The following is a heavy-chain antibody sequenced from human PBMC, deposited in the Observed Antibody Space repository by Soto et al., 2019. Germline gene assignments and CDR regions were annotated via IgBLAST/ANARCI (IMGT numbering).Heavy chain of an antibody. CDR1: GFTFTTYT. V-gene: IGHV3-23*01. CDR2: ISGSGGRP. J-gene: IGHJ4*02. Sequence: PGGSLRLSCAASGFTFTTYTMSWVRQAPGKGLEWVSVISGSGGRPSYADSVQGRFTISRDNSKNTLYLQMNSLRAEDTAVYYCAKTRYGSGSYLPVTFDYWGQGTLVTVSS. D-gene: IGHD3-10*01. CDR3: AKTRYGSGSYLPVTFDY.